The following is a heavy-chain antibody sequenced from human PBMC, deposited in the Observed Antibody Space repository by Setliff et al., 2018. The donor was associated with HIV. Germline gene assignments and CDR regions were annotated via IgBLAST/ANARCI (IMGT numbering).Heavy chain of an antibody. D-gene: IGHD2-15*01. CDR3: ARGRPPYCSGGRCYPRGANDY. CDR2: IYHTGSS. CDR1: GFSISSRYY. J-gene: IGHJ4*02. V-gene: IGHV4-38-2*01. Sequence: PSETLSLTCDVSGFSISSRYYWGWIRQSPGKGLEWIGNIYHTGSSYYNPSLKSRVTISVDTSKNQFSLKLSSVTAADKAVYYCARGRPPYCSGGRCYPRGANDYWGQGTLVTVSS.